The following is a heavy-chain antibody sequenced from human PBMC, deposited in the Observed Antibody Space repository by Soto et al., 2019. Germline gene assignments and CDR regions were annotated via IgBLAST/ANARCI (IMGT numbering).Heavy chain of an antibody. D-gene: IGHD3-10*01. Sequence: ASVKVSCKASGGTFSSYAISWVRQAPGQGLEWMGGIIPFLGIANYAQKFQGRVTITADKSTRTVYMELSRLRSEDTAVYYCARPKTAMVRGVISYFDYWGQGTLVTISS. V-gene: IGHV1-69*10. J-gene: IGHJ4*02. CDR1: GGTFSSYA. CDR2: IIPFLGIA. CDR3: ARPKTAMVRGVISYFDY.